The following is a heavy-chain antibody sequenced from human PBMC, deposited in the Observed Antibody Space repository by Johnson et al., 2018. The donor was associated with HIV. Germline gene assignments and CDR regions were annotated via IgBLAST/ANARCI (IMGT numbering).Heavy chain of an antibody. D-gene: IGHD2-15*01. CDR3: AKEGRGGAFDI. V-gene: IGHV3-33*06. CDR1: GFTLSKHA. CDR2: IWYDGSNK. J-gene: IGHJ3*02. Sequence: GRSLRLSCAASGFTLSKHAMHWVRQAPGKGLEWVTVIWYDGSNKYYADSVKGRFTISRDNSKNTLYLQMNSLRPEDTSVYYCAKEGRGGAFDIWGQGTMVTVSS.